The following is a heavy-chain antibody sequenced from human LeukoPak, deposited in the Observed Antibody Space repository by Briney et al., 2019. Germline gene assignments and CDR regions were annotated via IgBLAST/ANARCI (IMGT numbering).Heavy chain of an antibody. D-gene: IGHD3-9*01. Sequence: LETLSLTCTVSGVSIFSYYWNWIRQPPGQGLEWIGYIHYSGTTNYNPSLKSRVSISMDTSKSQFSLKLTSATAADTAVYYCATGRSIRYFDYWGQGTLLSVSS. J-gene: IGHJ4*02. CDR2: IHYSGTT. CDR3: ATGRSIRYFDY. CDR1: GVSIFSYY. V-gene: IGHV4-59*08.